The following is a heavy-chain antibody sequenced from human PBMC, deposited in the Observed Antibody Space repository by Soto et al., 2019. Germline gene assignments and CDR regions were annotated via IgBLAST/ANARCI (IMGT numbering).Heavy chain of an antibody. CDR2: ISYDGSNK. V-gene: IGHV3-30-3*01. CDR3: ARAHASHAFDI. Sequence: QVQLVESGGGVVQPGRSLRLSCAASGFTFSSYGMHWVRQAPGKGLEWVAVISYDGSNKYYADSVKGRFTISRDNSKNTLYLQMNSLRAEDTAVYYCARAHASHAFDIWGQVTMLTVSS. CDR1: GFTFSSYG. J-gene: IGHJ3*02.